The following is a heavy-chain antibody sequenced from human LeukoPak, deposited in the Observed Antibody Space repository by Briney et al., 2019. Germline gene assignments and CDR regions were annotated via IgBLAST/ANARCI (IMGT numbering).Heavy chain of an antibody. CDR2: INSDGSST. V-gene: IGHV3-74*01. CDR1: GFTLSSYW. CDR3: AKDKIVTNNDNFDY. Sequence: GGSLRLSCAASGFTLSSYWMHWVRQAPGKGLVWVSRINSDGSSTSYADSVKGRFTISRDNSKNTLYLQMDSLRAEDTAIYYCAKDKIVTNNDNFDYWGQGILVTVSS. J-gene: IGHJ4*02. D-gene: IGHD4-17*01.